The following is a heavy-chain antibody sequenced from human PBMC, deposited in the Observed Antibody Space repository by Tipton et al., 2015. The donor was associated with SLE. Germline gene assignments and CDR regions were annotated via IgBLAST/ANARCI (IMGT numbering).Heavy chain of an antibody. Sequence: TLSLTCAVYGGSFSGYYWSWIRQPPGKGLEWIGEINHSGSTNYSPSLKSRVTISVDTSKNQFSLKLSSVTAADTAAYYCAGRYCSSTSCQRIFDIWGQGTMVTVSS. CDR1: GGSFSGYY. V-gene: IGHV4-34*01. CDR2: INHSGST. D-gene: IGHD2-2*01. J-gene: IGHJ3*02. CDR3: AGRYCSSTSCQRIFDI.